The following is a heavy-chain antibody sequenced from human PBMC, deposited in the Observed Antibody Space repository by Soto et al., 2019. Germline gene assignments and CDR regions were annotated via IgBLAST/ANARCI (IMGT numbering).Heavy chain of an antibody. CDR3: ARWTPITMVPSFDP. Sequence: GASVKVCCKASVYTKTSYGSRWVRQEKGQGLEWIGWISAYNGNTNYAQKLQGRVTMTTDTSTSTAYMELRSLRSDDTAVYYCARWTPITMVPSFDPWGQGTLVTVSS. V-gene: IGHV1-18*01. CDR1: VYTKTSYG. J-gene: IGHJ5*02. CDR2: ISAYNGNT. D-gene: IGHD3-10*01.